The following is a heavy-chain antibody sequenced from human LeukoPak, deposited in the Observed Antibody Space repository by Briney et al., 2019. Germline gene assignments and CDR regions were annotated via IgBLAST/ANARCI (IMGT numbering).Heavy chain of an antibody. D-gene: IGHD3-10*01. CDR3: ARDNKVRGVISGNWFDP. CDR1: GFTFSSYS. J-gene: IGHJ5*02. V-gene: IGHV3-48*04. CDR2: ISSSGSTI. Sequence: GGSLRLSCAASGFTFSSYSMNWVRQAPGKGLEWVSYISSSGSTIYYADSVKGRFTISRDNAKNSLYLQMNSLRAEDTAVYYCARDNKVRGVISGNWFDPWGQGTLVTVSS.